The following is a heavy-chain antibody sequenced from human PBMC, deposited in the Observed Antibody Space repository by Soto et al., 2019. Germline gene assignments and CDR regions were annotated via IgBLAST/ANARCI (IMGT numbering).Heavy chain of an antibody. D-gene: IGHD6-13*01. CDR3: ARAGYSSSWRDLKLNNYYYYGMDV. V-gene: IGHV4-59*01. CDR1: GGSISRYY. J-gene: IGHJ6*02. CDR2: MYNTGST. Sequence: PSETLSLTCTVSGGSISRYYWSWIRQPPGKGLEWIGYMYNTGSTVYNPSFKSRVTISVDTSKNQFSLKLNSVTAADTAVYYCARAGYSSSWRDLKLNNYYYYGMDVWGQGTTVTVSS.